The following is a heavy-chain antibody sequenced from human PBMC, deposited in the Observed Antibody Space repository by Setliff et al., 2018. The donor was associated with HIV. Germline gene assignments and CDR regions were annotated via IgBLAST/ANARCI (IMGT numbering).Heavy chain of an antibody. V-gene: IGHV1-2*06. CDR3: ARKYTGGPLDY. D-gene: IGHD6-19*01. CDR1: GYTFTDFY. J-gene: IGHJ4*02. CDR2: INPKSGVA. Sequence: ASVKVSCKASGYTFTDFYIHWVRQAPGQGLEWIGRINPKSGVADYLKKFQGRVTMTTDTSTSTAYMELRSLRSDDTAMYYCARKYTGGPLDYWGQGTLVTVSS.